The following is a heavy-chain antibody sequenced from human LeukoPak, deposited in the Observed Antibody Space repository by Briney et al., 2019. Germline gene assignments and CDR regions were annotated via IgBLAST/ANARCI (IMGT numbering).Heavy chain of an antibody. D-gene: IGHD2-2*01. CDR3: VQCTGTSWYYNPFDY. J-gene: IGHJ4*02. CDR1: GFSFSSYA. V-gene: IGHV3-23*01. CDR2: ISSNGGST. Sequence: GGSLRLSCAASGFSFSSYAMTWVRQAPGKGLEWVSGISSNGGSTHDADSVRGRFTISRDNSKNTLYLQMSSLRAEDTAVYYCVQCTGTSWYYNPFDYWGQGTLVTVSS.